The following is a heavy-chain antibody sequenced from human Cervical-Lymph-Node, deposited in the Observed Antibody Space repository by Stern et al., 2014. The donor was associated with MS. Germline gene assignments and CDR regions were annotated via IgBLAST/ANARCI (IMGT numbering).Heavy chain of an antibody. CDR1: GYSFTLYW. D-gene: IGHD1-26*01. CDR3: AALVRGSYFY. J-gene: IGHJ4*02. V-gene: IGHV5-51*01. Sequence: EVQLAESGAGMKQPGESLKISCKGSGYSFTLYWLGWVRQMPGKGLEWMGTVYHGDLDTRYSPSFQGQVTISAHKSISAAYLQWSSLKASDTAMYYCAALVRGSYFYWGQGTLVTVSS. CDR2: VYHGDLDT.